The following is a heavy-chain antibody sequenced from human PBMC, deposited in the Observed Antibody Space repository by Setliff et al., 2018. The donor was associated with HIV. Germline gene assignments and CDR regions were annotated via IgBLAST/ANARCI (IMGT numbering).Heavy chain of an antibody. CDR2: IDSSGTT. CDR1: GGSFGVYR. Sequence: SETLSLTCTISGGSFGVYRWSWIRQSAGRGLEWIGRIDSSGTTDYKPSLKGRVAISVDTSRNQFSLRVTSVTAAGTAVYFCARDRHSSGLGSYGPWGPGILVTVS. D-gene: IGHD3-10*01. CDR3: ARDRHSSGLGSYGP. V-gene: IGHV4-4*07. J-gene: IGHJ5*02.